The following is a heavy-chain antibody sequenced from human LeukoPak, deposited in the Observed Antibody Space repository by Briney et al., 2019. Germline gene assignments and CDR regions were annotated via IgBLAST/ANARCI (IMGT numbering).Heavy chain of an antibody. CDR2: ISAYNGNT. J-gene: IGHJ1*01. Sequence: ASVKVSCKASGYTFTSYGISWVRQAPGQGLEWMGWISAYNGNTNYAQKLQGRVTMTTDTSTSTAYMELRSLRSDDTAVYYCARGGVVVPAAEYFQHWGQGTLVTVSS. D-gene: IGHD2-2*01. V-gene: IGHV1-18*01. CDR1: GYTFTSYG. CDR3: ARGGVVVPAAEYFQH.